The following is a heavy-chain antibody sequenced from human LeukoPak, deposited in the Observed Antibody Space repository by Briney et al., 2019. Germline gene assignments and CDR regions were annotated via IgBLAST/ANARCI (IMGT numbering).Heavy chain of an antibody. CDR3: ARVSGSTSPYYFDY. D-gene: IGHD2-2*01. Sequence: SETLSLTCTVSGGSISSYYWSWIRQPPGKGLEWIGYIYYSGSTDYNPSLKSRVTISVDTSKNQFSLKLSSVTAADTAVYYCARVSGSTSPYYFDYWGQGTLVTVSS. CDR2: IYYSGST. J-gene: IGHJ4*02. V-gene: IGHV4-59*01. CDR1: GGSISSYY.